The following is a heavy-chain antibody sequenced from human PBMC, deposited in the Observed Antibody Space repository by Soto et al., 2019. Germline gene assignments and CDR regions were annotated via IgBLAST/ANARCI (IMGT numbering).Heavy chain of an antibody. Sequence: ASVKVSCKASGYTFTRYAVHWVRQAPGQRHEWMGWINTGSGNTKYSQNFQGRVTMTRDTSASTAYMELSSLRSEDTAVYYCPRDLLPRYSFSGFDPWGQGTLVTVS. CDR1: GYTFTRYA. D-gene: IGHD6-13*01. CDR3: PRDLLPRYSFSGFDP. V-gene: IGHV1-3*04. J-gene: IGHJ5*02. CDR2: INTGSGNT.